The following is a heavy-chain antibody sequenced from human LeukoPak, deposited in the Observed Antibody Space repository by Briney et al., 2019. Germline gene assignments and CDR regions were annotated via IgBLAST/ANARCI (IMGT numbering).Heavy chain of an antibody. D-gene: IGHD4-11*01. CDR1: GFVFSKNG. CDR2: IRYDGSNK. CDR3: ANEYSKGDV. V-gene: IGHV3-30*02. J-gene: IGHJ3*01. Sequence: GGSLRLSCAASGFVFSKNGMHWVRQAPGKGLEWVAFIRYDGSNKYYADSVKGRFTISRDNSKNTLYLQMNSLRAEDAAVYYCANEYSKGDVWGQGTVVTVSS.